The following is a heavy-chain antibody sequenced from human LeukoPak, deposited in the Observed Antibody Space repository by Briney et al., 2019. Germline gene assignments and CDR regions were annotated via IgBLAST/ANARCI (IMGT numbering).Heavy chain of an antibody. CDR2: IFGNGDTT. D-gene: IGHD6-13*01. CDR1: GFSFSSYA. Sequence: GGSLRLSCAASGFSFSSYAMNWVRQAPGKGLEWVSIIFGNGDTTYYADSVKGRFTISRDNSKNTLYLQMNSLRAEDTAVYFCAKVGATAGTLRIEYFQHWGQGTLVTVSS. V-gene: IGHV3-23*01. J-gene: IGHJ1*01. CDR3: AKVGATAGTLRIEYFQH.